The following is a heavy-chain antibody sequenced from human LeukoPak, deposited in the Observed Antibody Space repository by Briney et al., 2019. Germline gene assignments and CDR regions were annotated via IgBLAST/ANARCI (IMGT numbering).Heavy chain of an antibody. CDR2: ISYDGSNK. Sequence: SGGSLRLSCAASGFTFSSYAMHWARQAPGKGLEWVAVISYDGSNKYYADSVKGRFTISRDNSKNTLYLQMNSLRAEDTAVYYCASSTLGYCSGGSCYPLPYYYYYGMDVWGQGTTVTVSS. J-gene: IGHJ6*02. CDR1: GFTFSSYA. CDR3: ASSTLGYCSGGSCYPLPYYYYYGMDV. D-gene: IGHD2-15*01. V-gene: IGHV3-30-3*01.